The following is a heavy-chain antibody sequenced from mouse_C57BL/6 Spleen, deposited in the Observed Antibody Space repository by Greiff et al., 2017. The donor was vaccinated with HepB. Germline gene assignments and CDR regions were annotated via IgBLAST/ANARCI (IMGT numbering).Heavy chain of an antibody. CDR1: GYTFTSYW. CDR2: IDPSDSYT. V-gene: IGHV1-50*01. Sequence: VQLQQPGAELVKPGASVKLSCKASGYTFTSYWMQWVKQRPGQGLEWIGEIDPSDSYTNYNQKFKGKATLTVDTSSSTAYMQLSSLTSEDSAVYYCARKGTYYTYFDYWGQGTTLTVSS. J-gene: IGHJ2*01. D-gene: IGHD2-12*01. CDR3: ARKGTYYTYFDY.